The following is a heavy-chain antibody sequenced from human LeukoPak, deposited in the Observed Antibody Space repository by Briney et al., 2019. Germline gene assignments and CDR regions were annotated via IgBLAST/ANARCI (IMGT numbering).Heavy chain of an antibody. CDR1: GFTFSSYA. J-gene: IGHJ4*02. D-gene: IGHD1-26*01. Sequence: AGGSLRLSCAASGFTFSSYAMSWVRQAPGKGLEWVSAISGSGGSTYYADSVKGRFTISRDNSKNTLYLQMNSLRSEDTAVYYCATGMSVGATGFDYWGQGTLVTVSS. CDR3: ATGMSVGATGFDY. CDR2: ISGSGGST. V-gene: IGHV3-23*01.